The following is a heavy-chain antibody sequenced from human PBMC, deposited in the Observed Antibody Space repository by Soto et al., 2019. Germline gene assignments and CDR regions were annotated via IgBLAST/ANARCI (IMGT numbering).Heavy chain of an antibody. CDR3: ARERARRYLYYAMDV. CDR1: GGSISSYY. CDR2: ISYSGST. V-gene: IGHV4-59*12. Sequence: SETLSLTCTVSGGSISSYYWSWIRQPPGKGLEWIGYISYSGSTNYNPSLKSRVTISVDTSKNQFSLKLNSVTAADTAVYYCARERARRYLYYAMDVWGEGTTVTVSS. D-gene: IGHD3-9*01. J-gene: IGHJ6*04.